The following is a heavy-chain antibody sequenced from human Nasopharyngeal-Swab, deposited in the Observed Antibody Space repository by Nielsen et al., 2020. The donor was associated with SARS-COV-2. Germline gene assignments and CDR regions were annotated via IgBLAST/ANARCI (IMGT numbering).Heavy chain of an antibody. J-gene: IGHJ6*03. Sequence: WIRQPPGKGLEWIGEIYHSGSTNYNPPLKSRVTISVDKSKNQFSLKLSSVTAADTAVYYCASPQGSSGHYYMDVWGKGTTVTVSS. CDR2: IYHSGST. CDR3: ASPQGSSGHYYMDV. D-gene: IGHD3-22*01. V-gene: IGHV4-4*02.